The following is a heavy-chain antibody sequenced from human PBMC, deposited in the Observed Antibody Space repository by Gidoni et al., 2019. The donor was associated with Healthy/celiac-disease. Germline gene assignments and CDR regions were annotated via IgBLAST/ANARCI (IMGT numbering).Heavy chain of an antibody. CDR3: ARGPDFWSGYYFDY. CDR2: INHSGST. J-gene: IGHJ4*02. Sequence: QVQLQQWGAGLLKPSETLSLTCAVYGGSFSGYYWSWIRQPPGKGLEWIGEINHSGSTNYNPSLKSRVTISVDTSKNQFSLKLSSVTAADTAVYYCARGPDFWSGYYFDYWGQGTLVTVSS. V-gene: IGHV4-34*01. CDR1: GGSFSGYY. D-gene: IGHD3-3*01.